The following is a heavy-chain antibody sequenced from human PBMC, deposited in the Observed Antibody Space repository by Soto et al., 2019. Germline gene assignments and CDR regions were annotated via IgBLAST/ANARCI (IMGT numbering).Heavy chain of an antibody. J-gene: IGHJ5*02. V-gene: IGHV1-3*04. CDR3: ARAISGYVT. Sequence: QVQLVQSGAEVKKPGASVKVSCKASGITYTTYAIHWVRQAPGQGLEWMGWINTGNGNTRYSQRFQGRVTLTTDTSANTAYMGLSSLTSEDTAVYYCARAISGYVTWGQGTLITVSS. CDR1: GITYTTYA. D-gene: IGHD5-12*01. CDR2: INTGNGNT.